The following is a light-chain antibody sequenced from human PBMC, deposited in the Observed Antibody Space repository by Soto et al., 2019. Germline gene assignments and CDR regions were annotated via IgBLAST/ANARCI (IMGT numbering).Light chain of an antibody. CDR2: AAS. V-gene: IGKV1-27*01. CDR1: QGISNY. Sequence: DIQMTQSPSSLSASVGDRVTITCRASQGISNYLAWYQQKPGKVPKLLIYAASTLQSGVPSRFSGGGSVTDFTRPISSLQPDDVATYYCQKYTSAPPWTFCPGTKVELK. CDR3: QKYTSAPPWT. J-gene: IGKJ1*01.